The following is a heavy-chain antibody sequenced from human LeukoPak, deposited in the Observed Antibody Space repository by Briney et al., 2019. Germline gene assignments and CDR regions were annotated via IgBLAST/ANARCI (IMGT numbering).Heavy chain of an antibody. Sequence: GGSLRLSCAASGFTFSNAWMSWVRQAPGKGLEWVGRIKSKTEGGTTDYAAPVKGRFTISRDDSKNTVYLQMNSLKTEDTAVYCCTTGLGLTDNDYWGQGTLVTVSS. CDR3: TTGLGLTDNDY. J-gene: IGHJ4*02. D-gene: IGHD7-27*01. V-gene: IGHV3-15*01. CDR1: GFTFSNAW. CDR2: IKSKTEGGTT.